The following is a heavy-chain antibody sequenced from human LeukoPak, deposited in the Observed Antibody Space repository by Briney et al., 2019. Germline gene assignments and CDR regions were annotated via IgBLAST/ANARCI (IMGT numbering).Heavy chain of an antibody. V-gene: IGHV3-23*01. J-gene: IGHJ5*02. CDR3: AKDKVPYGDSVVWFDP. CDR1: GFTFSSYA. CDR2: ISGSGGNT. Sequence: GGSLRLSCAASGFTFSSYAMSWVRQAPGKGLEWVSAISGSGGNTYYAASVKGRFTISRDKSKNTLYLQMNSPRAEDTAVYYCAKDKVPYGDSVVWFDPWGQGTLVTVSS. D-gene: IGHD4-17*01.